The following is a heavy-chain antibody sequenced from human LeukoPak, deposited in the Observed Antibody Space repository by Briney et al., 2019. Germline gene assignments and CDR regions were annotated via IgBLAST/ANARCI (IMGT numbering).Heavy chain of an antibody. CDR3: AKDLAVAVAGMFDY. D-gene: IGHD6-19*01. V-gene: IGHV3-23*01. CDR1: GFTFSSYA. CDR2: ISGSGGST. Sequence: PGGSLRLSCAASGFTFSSYAMSWVRQAPGKGLEWVSAISGSGGSTYYADSVKGRFTISRDNSKNTLYLRMNSLRAEDTAVYYCAKDLAVAVAGMFDYWGQGTLVTVSS. J-gene: IGHJ4*02.